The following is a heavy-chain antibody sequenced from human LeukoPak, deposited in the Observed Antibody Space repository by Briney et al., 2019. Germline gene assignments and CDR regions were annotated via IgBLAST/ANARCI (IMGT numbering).Heavy chain of an antibody. V-gene: IGHV1-69*01. J-gene: IGHJ4*02. Sequence: SVKVSCKASGGTFSSYAISWVRQAPGQGLEWMGGIIPIFGTANYAQKFQGRVTITADESTSTAYMELSSLRSEDTAVYYCDSTGYYYDSSGYYNYWGQGTLVTVSS. CDR3: DSTGYYYDSSGYYNY. CDR1: GGTFSSYA. CDR2: IIPIFGTA. D-gene: IGHD3-22*01.